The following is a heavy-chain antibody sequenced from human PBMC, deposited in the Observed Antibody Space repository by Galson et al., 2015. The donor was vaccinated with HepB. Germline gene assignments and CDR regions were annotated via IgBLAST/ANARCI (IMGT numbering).Heavy chain of an antibody. D-gene: IGHD3-3*01. J-gene: IGHJ4*02. CDR1: GFTVSSNY. V-gene: IGHV3-66*01. CDR2: IYSGGST. CDR3: VGASYAFWSGYLRGPYYFDY. Sequence: SLRLSCAASGFTVSSNYMSWVRQAPGKGLEWVSVIYSGGSTYYADSVKGRFTISRDNSKNTLYLQMNSLRAEDTAVYYCVGASYAFWSGYLRGPYYFDYWGQGTLVTVSS.